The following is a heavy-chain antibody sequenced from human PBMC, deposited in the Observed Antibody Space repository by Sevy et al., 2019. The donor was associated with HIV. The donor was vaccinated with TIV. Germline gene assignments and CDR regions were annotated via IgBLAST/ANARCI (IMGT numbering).Heavy chain of an antibody. J-gene: IGHJ4*02. CDR2: ISSSGSTL. V-gene: IGHV3-48*03. CDR1: GFTISSYE. CDR3: ARDARDGYMYFDY. D-gene: IGHD5-12*01. Sequence: GGSLRLSCAASGFTISSYEMNWVRQAPGKGLEWVSYISSSGSTLYYADSVKGRFTISRDNAKNSLYLQMNSLRAEDTAVYYCARDARDGYMYFDYWGQGTLVTVSS.